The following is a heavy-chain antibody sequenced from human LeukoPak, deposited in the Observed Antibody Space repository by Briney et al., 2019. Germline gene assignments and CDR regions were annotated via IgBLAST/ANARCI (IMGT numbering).Heavy chain of an antibody. CDR1: GYTFTGYY. CDR2: INPNSGGT. J-gene: IGHJ3*02. Sequence: ASVKVSCKASGYTFTGYYMHWVRQAPGQGLEWMGQINPNSGGTNYVQKFQGRVTMTRDTSFTTAYMELSGLRSDDTAVYYCARARIGVAGNTFDMWGQGTMVTVS. V-gene: IGHV1-2*06. D-gene: IGHD6-19*01. CDR3: ARARIGVAGNTFDM.